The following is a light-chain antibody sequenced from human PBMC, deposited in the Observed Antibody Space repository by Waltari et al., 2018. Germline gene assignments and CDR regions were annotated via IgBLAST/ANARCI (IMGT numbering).Light chain of an antibody. CDR2: LVS. V-gene: IGKV2-28*01. Sequence: DIVMTQSPLSLPVTPGEPASISCRSSQSLLHSSGNTFLAWSVQKPGQAPQLLIYLVSNRASGVPDRFSGSGSGTDFTLKISRVEAEDVGLYYCMQARQTPWTFGQGTKVEIK. J-gene: IGKJ1*01. CDR1: QSLLHSSGNTF. CDR3: MQARQTPWT.